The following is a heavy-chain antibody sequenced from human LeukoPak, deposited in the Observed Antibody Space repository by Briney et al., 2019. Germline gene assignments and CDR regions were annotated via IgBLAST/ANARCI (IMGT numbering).Heavy chain of an antibody. D-gene: IGHD5-18*01. CDR1: GGTLSSYA. J-gene: IGHJ4*02. CDR3: ARGGRYSYGSGGDY. V-gene: IGHV1-69*01. CDR2: LILIFGTA. Sequence: GASVKVSCKASGGTLSSYAISWGRQAPGQGLEWMGGLILIFGTANYAQKFQGRVTITADESTSTAYMELSSLRSEDTAVYYWARGGRYSYGSGGDYWGQGTLVTVSS.